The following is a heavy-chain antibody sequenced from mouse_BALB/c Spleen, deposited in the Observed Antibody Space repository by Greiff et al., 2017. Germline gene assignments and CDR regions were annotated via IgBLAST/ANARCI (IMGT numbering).Heavy chain of an antibody. D-gene: IGHD2-3*01. CDR2: ISTYYGDA. V-gene: IGHV1S137*01. Sequence: QVQLQQSGAELVRPGVSVKISCKGSGYTFTDYAMHWVKQSHAKSLEWIGVISTYYGDASYNQKFKGKATMTVDKSSSTAYMELARLTSEDSAIYYCARYDDGYSPFDYWGQGTTLTVSS. CDR3: ARYDDGYSPFDY. CDR1: GYTFTDYA. J-gene: IGHJ2*01.